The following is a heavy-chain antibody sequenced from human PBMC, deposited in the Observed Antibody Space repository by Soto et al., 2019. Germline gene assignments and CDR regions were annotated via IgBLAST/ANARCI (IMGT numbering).Heavy chain of an antibody. J-gene: IGHJ1*01. CDR1: GFTFSSYA. CDR3: ATEGYCSGGSRYEYFQH. V-gene: IGHV3-23*01. D-gene: IGHD2-15*01. Sequence: EVQLLESGGGLVQPGGSLRLSCAASGFTFSSYAMSWVRQAPGKGLEWVSAISGSGGSTYYADSVKGRFTNSRDNSKNTLYLQMNSQRAEDMAVYHCATEGYCSGGSRYEYFQHWGQGTLVTVSS. CDR2: ISGSGGST.